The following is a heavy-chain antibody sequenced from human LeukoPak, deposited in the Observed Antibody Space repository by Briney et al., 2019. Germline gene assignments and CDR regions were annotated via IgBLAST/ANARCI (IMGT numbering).Heavy chain of an antibody. V-gene: IGHV4-4*07. D-gene: IGHD4-17*01. CDR2: IYTSGST. CDR3: ARASSTVTTSLSYYYYYMDV. CDR1: GGSISSYY. Sequence: SETLSLTCTVSGGSISSYYWSWIRQPAGKGLEWIGRIYTSGSTNYNPSLKSRVTMSVDTSKNQFSLKLSSVTAADTAVYYCARASSTVTTSLSYYYYYMDVWGKGTTVTVSS. J-gene: IGHJ6*03.